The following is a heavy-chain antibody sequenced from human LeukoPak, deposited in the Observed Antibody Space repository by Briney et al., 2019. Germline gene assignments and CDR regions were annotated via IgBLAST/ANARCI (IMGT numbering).Heavy chain of an antibody. V-gene: IGHV3-74*03. CDR2: INNDGGGA. J-gene: IGHJ3*02. Sequence: GGSLRLSCAASGFTFRHYWIYWVRQAPGKGLVYVSRINNDGGGATYTDSVKGRFTISRDNGKNGVYLQMNSLRPDDTAMYYCARGGPDHAFDIWGQGTMVTVSS. CDR3: ARGGPDHAFDI. CDR1: GFTFRHYW. D-gene: IGHD1-14*01.